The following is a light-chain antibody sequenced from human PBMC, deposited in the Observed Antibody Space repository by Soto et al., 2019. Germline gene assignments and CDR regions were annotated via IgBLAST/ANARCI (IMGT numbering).Light chain of an antibody. V-gene: IGLV2-14*01. CDR1: SSDVGGYNY. J-gene: IGLJ1*01. CDR3: CSYTSSSTRV. CDR2: EVS. Sequence: QSALTQPASVSGSPGQSITISCTGTSSDVGGYNYVSWYQQHPGKAPKLMVHEVSNRPSGVSNRFSGSKSGNTASLTISGLQAEDEADYYCCSYTSSSTRVFGTGTKLTVL.